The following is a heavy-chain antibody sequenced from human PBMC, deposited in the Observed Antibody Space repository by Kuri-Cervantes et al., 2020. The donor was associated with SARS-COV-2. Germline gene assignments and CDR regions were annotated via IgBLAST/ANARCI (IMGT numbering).Heavy chain of an antibody. Sequence: GESLKISCAASGFTFSNYALSWVRQAPGKGLEWVSGINWNGGSTGYADSVKGRFTISRDNAKNSLYLQMNSLRAEDTAVYYCAKGNGQRIRDILTGYPLGGFQHWGQGTLVTVSS. CDR1: GFTFSNYA. V-gene: IGHV3-20*04. CDR2: INWNGGST. D-gene: IGHD3-9*01. CDR3: AKGNGQRIRDILTGYPLGGFQH. J-gene: IGHJ1*01.